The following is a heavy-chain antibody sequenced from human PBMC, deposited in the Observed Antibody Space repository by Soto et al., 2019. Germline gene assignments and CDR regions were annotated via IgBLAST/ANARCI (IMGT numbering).Heavy chain of an antibody. Sequence: GGSLRLSCAASGFPFSSYGMHWVRQAPGKGLEWVAVISYDGSNKYYADSVKGRFTISRDNSKNTLYLQMNSLRAEDTAVYYCARGGFRYSSGPDYWGQGTLVTVSS. V-gene: IGHV3-30*03. CDR3: ARGGFRYSSGPDY. J-gene: IGHJ4*02. D-gene: IGHD2-15*01. CDR1: GFPFSSYG. CDR2: ISYDGSNK.